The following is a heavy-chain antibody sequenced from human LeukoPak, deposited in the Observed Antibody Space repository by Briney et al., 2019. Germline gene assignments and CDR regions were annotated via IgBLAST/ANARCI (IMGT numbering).Heavy chain of an antibody. Sequence: ASARVSCKTSGYTFTASYMYSVRHAPGQGLEWMGWINPINPNSDDIHYAQKVRGRVTMTRDTSISTAYVELSSLRADDTAVYYCARGGYSSSLYDYWGQGTLVTVSS. CDR3: ARGGYSSSLYDY. CDR2: INPINPNSDDI. J-gene: IGHJ4*02. D-gene: IGHD6-13*01. V-gene: IGHV1-2*02. CDR1: GYTFTASY.